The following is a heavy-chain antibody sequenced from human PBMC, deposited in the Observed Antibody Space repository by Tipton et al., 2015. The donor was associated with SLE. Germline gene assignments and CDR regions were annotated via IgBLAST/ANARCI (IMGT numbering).Heavy chain of an antibody. CDR2: INHSGST. CDR1: GGSFSGYY. CDR3: ARDGGYCSGGSCYSPPWYFDL. Sequence: TLSLTCAVYGGSFSGYYWSWIRQPPGKGLEWIGEINHSGSTNYNPSLKSRVTISVDTSKNQFSLKLSSVTAADTAVYYCARDGGYCSGGSCYSPPWYFDLWGRGTLVTVSS. J-gene: IGHJ2*01. D-gene: IGHD2-15*01. V-gene: IGHV4-34*01.